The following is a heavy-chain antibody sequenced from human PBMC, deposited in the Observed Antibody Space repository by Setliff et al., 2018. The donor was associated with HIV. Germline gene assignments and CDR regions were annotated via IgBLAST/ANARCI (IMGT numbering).Heavy chain of an antibody. D-gene: IGHD4-17*01. V-gene: IGHV4-39*07. CDR2: IHHSGSS. J-gene: IGHJ4*02. Sequence: SETLSLTCSVSGDSISSALDHWTWFRQPPGKGLEWIASIHHSGSSYYMPSLRSRVTISVNTSKNQFSLNLGSVTAADTAVYYCVGDETTVTFDYWGQGTLVTVSS. CDR3: VGDETTVTFDY. CDR1: GDSISSALDH.